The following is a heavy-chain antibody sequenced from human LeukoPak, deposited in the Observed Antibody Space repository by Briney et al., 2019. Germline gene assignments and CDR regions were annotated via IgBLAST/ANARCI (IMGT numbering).Heavy chain of an antibody. V-gene: IGHV3-66*01. CDR3: ARSKAARSPPDS. Sequence: PGGSLRLSCAASGFTFSSYAMSWVRQAPGKGLEWVSLIFAGGSTYYADSVEGRFTISRDNSKNTVFLQMNGLRAEDTAVYCCARSKAARSPPDSWGRGTLVTVSS. CDR1: GFTFSSYA. D-gene: IGHD6-6*01. CDR2: IFAGGST. J-gene: IGHJ4*02.